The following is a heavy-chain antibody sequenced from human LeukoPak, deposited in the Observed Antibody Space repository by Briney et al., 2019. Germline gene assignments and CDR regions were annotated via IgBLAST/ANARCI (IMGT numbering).Heavy chain of an antibody. D-gene: IGHD3-3*02. CDR1: GYTFTGYY. CDR2: INPNSGGT. Sequence: ASVKVSCKASGYTFTGYYMHWVRQAPGQGLEWMGWINPNSGGTNYAQKFQGRVTMTRDTSISTAYMELSRLRSDDTAVYYCARDSHFWSGGYDYWGQGTLVTVSS. V-gene: IGHV1-2*02. J-gene: IGHJ4*02. CDR3: ARDSHFWSGGYDY.